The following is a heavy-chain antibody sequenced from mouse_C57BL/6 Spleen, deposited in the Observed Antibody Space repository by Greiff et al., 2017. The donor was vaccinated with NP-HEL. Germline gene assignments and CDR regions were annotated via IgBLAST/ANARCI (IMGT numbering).Heavy chain of an antibody. CDR3: ARLNWGFDY. J-gene: IGHJ2*01. V-gene: IGHV1-76*01. CDR1: GYTFTDYY. CDR2: IYPGSGNT. Sequence: VKVVESGAELVRPGASVKLSCKASGYTFTDYYINWVKQRPGQGLEWIARIYPGSGNTYYNEKFKGKATLTAEKSSSTAYMQLSSLTSEDSAVYFCARLNWGFDYWGQGTTLTVSS. D-gene: IGHD4-1*01.